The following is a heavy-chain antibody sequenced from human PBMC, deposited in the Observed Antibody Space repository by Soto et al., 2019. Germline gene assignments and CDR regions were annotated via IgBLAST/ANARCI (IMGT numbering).Heavy chain of an antibody. CDR2: ISGSGGST. V-gene: IGHV3-23*01. D-gene: IGHD3-3*01. Sequence: GGSLRLSCAASGFTFSSYSMSWVRQAPGKGLEWVSAISGSGGSTYYADSVKGRFTISRDNSKNTLYLQMNSLRAEDTAVYYCAKVPSNYDFWSGFPVLFDYWGQGTLVTVSS. CDR3: AKVPSNYDFWSGFPVLFDY. CDR1: GFTFSSYS. J-gene: IGHJ4*02.